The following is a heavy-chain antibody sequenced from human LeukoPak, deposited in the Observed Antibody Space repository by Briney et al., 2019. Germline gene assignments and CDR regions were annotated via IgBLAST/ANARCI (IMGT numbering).Heavy chain of an antibody. D-gene: IGHD1-26*01. CDR2: ITSSSSYI. CDR3: ARDPYSGSYGDYYYYYMDV. CDR1: GFTFSTYN. J-gene: IGHJ6*03. Sequence: GGSLRLSCAASGFTFSTYNMNWVRQAPGRGLEWLSSITSSSSYIYYADSVKGRFTISRDNAKNSLYLQMNSLRDEDTAVYYCARDPYSGSYGDYYYYYMDVWGKGTTVTISS. V-gene: IGHV3-21*01.